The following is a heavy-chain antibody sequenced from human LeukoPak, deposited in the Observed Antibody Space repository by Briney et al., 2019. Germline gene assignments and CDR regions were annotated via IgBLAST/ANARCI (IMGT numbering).Heavy chain of an antibody. CDR1: GGSISSGDYY. V-gene: IGHV4-30-4*01. CDR2: ISDSGRT. Sequence: PSETLSLTCTVSGGSISSGDYYWSWLRQPPGKGLEWIGYISDSGRTNYNPSLNSQVTLSVATSKNQFSLKLGSVAGADTAVYYCTRTRVGFCSGGGCYRFFDYWGRGTLVIVSS. D-gene: IGHD2-15*01. J-gene: IGHJ4*02. CDR3: TRTRVGFCSGGGCYRFFDY.